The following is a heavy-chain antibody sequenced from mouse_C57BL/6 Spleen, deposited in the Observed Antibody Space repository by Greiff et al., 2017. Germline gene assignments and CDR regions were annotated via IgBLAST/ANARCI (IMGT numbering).Heavy chain of an antibody. CDR1: GFTFSSYT. V-gene: IGHV5-9*01. CDR3: ARWWLLRAMDY. D-gene: IGHD2-3*01. Sequence: EVHLVESGGGLVKPGGSLKLSCAASGFTFSSYTMSWVRQTPEKRLEWVATISGGGGNTYYPDSVKGRFTISRDNAKNTLYLQMSSLRSEDTALYYCARWWLLRAMDYWGQGTSVTVSS. CDR2: ISGGGGNT. J-gene: IGHJ4*01.